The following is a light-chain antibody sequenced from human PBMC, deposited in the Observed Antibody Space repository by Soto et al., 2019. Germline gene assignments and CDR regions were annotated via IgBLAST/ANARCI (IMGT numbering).Light chain of an antibody. J-gene: IGLJ1*01. CDR3: CSYADSSTYV. V-gene: IGLV2-23*01. Sequence: VLTQPASWSVSPGQSITISCTGTSSDVGNYNLVSWYQQHPGKAPKLIIYEDTKRPSGVSNRFSGSKSGNTASLTISGLQAEDEADYYCCSYADSSTYVFGTGTKVTVL. CDR2: EDT. CDR1: SSDVGNYNL.